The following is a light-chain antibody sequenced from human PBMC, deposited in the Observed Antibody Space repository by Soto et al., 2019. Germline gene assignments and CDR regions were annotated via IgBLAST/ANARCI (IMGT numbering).Light chain of an antibody. CDR3: QQYKSYWT. J-gene: IGKJ1*01. CDR2: KAS. Sequence: DIQMTQSPSTLSASVGDRVTITCRASQSISSWLAWYQQKPGRAPKLLIYKASSLDSGVPSRFSGSGSGTEFTLTITSLHPDDFASYYCQQYKSYWTFGQVTKVEIK. V-gene: IGKV1-5*03. CDR1: QSISSW.